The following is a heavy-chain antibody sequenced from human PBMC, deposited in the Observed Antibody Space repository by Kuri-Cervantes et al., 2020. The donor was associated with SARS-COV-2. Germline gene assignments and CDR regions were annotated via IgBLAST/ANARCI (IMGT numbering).Heavy chain of an antibody. CDR1: GFTFSGSA. CDR3: ARGRDYDYVWGSYHFDY. Sequence: GGSLRLSCAASGFTFSGSAMHWVRQASGKGLEWVGRIRSKANSYATAYAASVKGRFTISRDNAKNSLYLQMNSLRAEDTAVYYCARGRDYDYVWGSYHFDYWGQGTLVTVSS. D-gene: IGHD3-16*01. J-gene: IGHJ4*02. V-gene: IGHV3-73*01. CDR2: IRSKANSYAT.